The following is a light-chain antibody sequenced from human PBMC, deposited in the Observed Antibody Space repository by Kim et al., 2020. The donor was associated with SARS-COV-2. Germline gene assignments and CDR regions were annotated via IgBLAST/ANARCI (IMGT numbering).Light chain of an antibody. Sequence: QSALTQPASVSGSPGQSITISCTGTSSDVGVYNYVSWYQQHPGKAPKLMIYDVSKRPSGVSNRFSGSKSGNTASLTISGLQAEDEADYYSSSYTSSSTYVFGSGTKVTVL. CDR1: SSDVGVYNY. CDR3: SSYTSSSTYV. J-gene: IGLJ1*01. CDR2: DVS. V-gene: IGLV2-14*01.